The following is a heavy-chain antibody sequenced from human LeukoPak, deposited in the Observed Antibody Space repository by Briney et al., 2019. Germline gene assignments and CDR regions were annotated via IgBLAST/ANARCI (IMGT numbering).Heavy chain of an antibody. CDR1: GGPISSYY. V-gene: IGHV4-59*01. D-gene: IGHD3-10*01. CDR3: ARGYGSGSINWFDP. J-gene: IGHJ5*02. CDR2: IYYSGST. Sequence: KSSETLSLTCTVSGGPISSYYWSWIRQPPGKGLEWIGYIYYSGSTNYNPSLKSRVTISVDTSKNQFSLKLSSVTAADTAVYYCARGYGSGSINWFDPWGQGTLVTVSS.